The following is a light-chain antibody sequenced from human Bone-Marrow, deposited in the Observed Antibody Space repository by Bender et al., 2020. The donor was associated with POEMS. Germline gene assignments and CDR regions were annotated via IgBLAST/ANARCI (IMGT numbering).Light chain of an antibody. Sequence: SYELTQPPSVSVSPGQTARITCSGDALPKQYAFWYQQKSGQAPVLVIYKDNKRPSGIPERFSGSSSGTTVTLTISGVQAEDEADYYCQSVDNSNSYRVFGGGTKLTVL. CDR3: QSVDNSNSYRV. CDR1: ALPKQY. CDR2: KDN. J-gene: IGLJ3*02. V-gene: IGLV3-25*03.